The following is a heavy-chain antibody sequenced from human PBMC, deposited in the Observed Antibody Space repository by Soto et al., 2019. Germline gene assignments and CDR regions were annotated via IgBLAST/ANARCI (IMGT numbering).Heavy chain of an antibody. Sequence: PGGSLRLSCAASGFTFSSYEMNWVRQAPGKGLEWVSYISSSGSTIYYADSVKGRFTISRDNAKNSLYLQMNSLRAEDTAVYYCARGGVVVAAYGMDVWGQGTTVTVSS. CDR3: ARGGVVVAAYGMDV. J-gene: IGHJ6*02. V-gene: IGHV3-48*03. D-gene: IGHD2-15*01. CDR1: GFTFSSYE. CDR2: ISSSGSTI.